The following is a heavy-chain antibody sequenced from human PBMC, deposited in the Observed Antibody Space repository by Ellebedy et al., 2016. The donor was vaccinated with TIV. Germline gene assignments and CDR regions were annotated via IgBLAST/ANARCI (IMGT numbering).Heavy chain of an antibody. J-gene: IGHJ3*02. CDR1: GSSISSYY. D-gene: IGHD1-26*01. CDR3: ARFDIGAENI. CDR2: IYYRGST. Sequence: MPSETLSLTCTVSGSSISSYYWSWIRQLPGKGLEWIGYIYYRGSTSYNPSLRSRVTISVDPSKKQFSLNLSSVTAADTAMYYCARFDIGAENIWGQGTMVTVSS. V-gene: IGHV4-59*13.